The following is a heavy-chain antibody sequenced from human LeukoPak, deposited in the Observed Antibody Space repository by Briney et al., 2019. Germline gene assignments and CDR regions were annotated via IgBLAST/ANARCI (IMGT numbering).Heavy chain of an antibody. J-gene: IGHJ4*02. CDR2: IIPILGIA. D-gene: IGHD3-3*01. Sequence: ASVKVSCKASGGTFSSYTISWVRQAPGQGLEWMGRIIPILGIANYAQKFQGRVTITADKSTSTAYMELSSLRSEDTAVYYCARGPVYYDFWSGFSDYWGQGTLVTVSS. CDR3: ARGPVYYDFWSGFSDY. V-gene: IGHV1-69*02. CDR1: GGTFSSYT.